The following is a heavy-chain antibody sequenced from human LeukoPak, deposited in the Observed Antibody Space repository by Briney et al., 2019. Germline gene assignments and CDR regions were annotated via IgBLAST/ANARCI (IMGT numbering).Heavy chain of an antibody. CDR1: GFTFSDYY. CDR2: ISSSGSAR. CDR3: ARGGFNYGAFDI. D-gene: IGHD5-24*01. J-gene: IGHJ3*02. V-gene: IGHV3-11*01. Sequence: PGGSLRLPCAASGFTFSDYYMSWIRQAPGKGLEWVSYISSSGSARYYADSVKGRFTIPRDNAKKSLDLQMNSLRAEDTAVYYCARGGFNYGAFDIWGQGTMVTVSS.